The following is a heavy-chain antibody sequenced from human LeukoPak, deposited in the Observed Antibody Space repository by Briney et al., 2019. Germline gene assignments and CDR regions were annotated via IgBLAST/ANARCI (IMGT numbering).Heavy chain of an antibody. CDR2: ISYDGSNK. J-gene: IGHJ6*03. Sequence: PGGSLRLSCAASGFTFSSYAMHWVRQAPGKGLEWVAVISYDGSNKYYADSVKGRFTISRDNSKNTLYLQMNSLRAEDTAVYYCAEVMPPGRIRFYSYYMDVWGKGTTVTVS. D-gene: IGHD2-15*01. V-gene: IGHV3-30-3*02. CDR1: GFTFSSYA. CDR3: AEVMPPGRIRFYSYYMDV.